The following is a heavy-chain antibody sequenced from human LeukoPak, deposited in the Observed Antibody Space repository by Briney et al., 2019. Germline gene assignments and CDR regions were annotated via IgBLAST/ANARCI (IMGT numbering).Heavy chain of an antibody. CDR2: IYYSGST. Sequence: SETLSLTCTVSGGSISSYYWSWIRQPPGKGLEWIGYIYYSGSTNYSPSLKSRVTISVDTSKNQFSLKLSSVTAADTAVYYCARAGGYYDFWSGYYISVYFDYWGQGTLVTVSS. CDR3: ARAGGYYDFWSGYYISVYFDY. J-gene: IGHJ4*02. D-gene: IGHD3-3*01. V-gene: IGHV4-59*01. CDR1: GGSISSYY.